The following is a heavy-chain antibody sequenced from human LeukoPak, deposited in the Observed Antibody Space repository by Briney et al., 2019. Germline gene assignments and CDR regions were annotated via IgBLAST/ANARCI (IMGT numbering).Heavy chain of an antibody. Sequence: GGSLRLSCAASGFTFSSYSMNWVRQAPGKGLEWVSSISSSSSYIYYADSVKGRFTISRDNAKNSLYLQMNSLRAEDMAVYYCARDLYQLQVSNEIDYRGQGTLVTVSS. CDR3: ARDLYQLQVSNEIDY. CDR1: GFTFSSYS. V-gene: IGHV3-21*01. J-gene: IGHJ4*02. D-gene: IGHD2-2*01. CDR2: ISSSSSYI.